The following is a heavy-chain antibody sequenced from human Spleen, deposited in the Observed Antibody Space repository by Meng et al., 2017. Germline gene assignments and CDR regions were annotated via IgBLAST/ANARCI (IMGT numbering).Heavy chain of an antibody. D-gene: IGHD4-11*01. CDR1: GGSFRDYY. Sequence: QGQVNQRGQGLFKPSETLPLTCVVSGGSFRDYYWSWIGQAPGDGLEWIGEINHSGSTNYNPSLESRATISVDTSQNNLSLKLSSVTAADSAVYYCARGPTTMAHDFDYWGQGTLVTVSS. CDR3: ARGPTTMAHDFDY. J-gene: IGHJ4*02. V-gene: IGHV4-34*01. CDR2: INHSGST.